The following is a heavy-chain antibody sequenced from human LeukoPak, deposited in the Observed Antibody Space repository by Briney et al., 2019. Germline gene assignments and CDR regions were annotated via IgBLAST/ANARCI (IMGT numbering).Heavy chain of an antibody. V-gene: IGHV3-21*05. CDR3: ARDTFHPGLIDS. J-gene: IGHJ4*02. D-gene: IGHD2-21*01. CDR1: GFTFSRYA. CDR2: INTDSSDI. Sequence: GGSLRLSCAASGFTFSRYAMNWVRQAPGKGLEWVSYINTDSSDIHYADSVKGRFTISRDNARNTLYLQLSSLRAEDSAVYYCARDTFHPGLIDSWGQGTLVTVSS.